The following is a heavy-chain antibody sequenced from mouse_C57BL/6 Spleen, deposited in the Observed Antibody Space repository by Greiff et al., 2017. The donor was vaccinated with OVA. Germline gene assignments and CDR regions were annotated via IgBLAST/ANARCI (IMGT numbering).Heavy chain of an antibody. CDR3: ASITTVVATDYYAMDY. V-gene: IGHV1-9*01. Sequence: VQLQQSGAELMKPGASVKLSCKATGYTFTGYWIEWVKQRPGHGLEWIGEILPGSGSTNYNEKFKGKATFTADTSSNTAYMQLSSLTTEGSAIYDCASITTVVATDYYAMDYWGQGTSVTVSS. D-gene: IGHD1-1*01. J-gene: IGHJ4*01. CDR1: GYTFTGYW. CDR2: ILPGSGST.